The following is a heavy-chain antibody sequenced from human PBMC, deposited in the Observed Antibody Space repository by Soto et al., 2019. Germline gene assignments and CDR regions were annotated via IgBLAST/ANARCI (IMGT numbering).Heavy chain of an antibody. CDR2: ISYDGSNK. V-gene: IGHV3-30*18. CDR3: AKDWVVVGHSYYFDY. Sequence: GGSLRLSCAASGFTFSSYGMHWVRQAPGKGLEWVAVISYDGSNKYYADSVKGRFTISRDNSKNTLYLQMNSLRAEDTAVYYCAKDWVVVGHSYYFDYWGQGTLVTVSS. D-gene: IGHD2-15*01. CDR1: GFTFSSYG. J-gene: IGHJ4*02.